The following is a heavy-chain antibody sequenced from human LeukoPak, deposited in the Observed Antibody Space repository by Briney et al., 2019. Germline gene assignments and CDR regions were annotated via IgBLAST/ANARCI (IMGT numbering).Heavy chain of an antibody. CDR1: GGSISSSSYC. Sequence: KPSETLSLTCTVSGGSISSSSYCWGWIRQPPGKGLEWIGSICYSGSTFYNPSLKSRVTLSVDTSKNQFSLKLSSVTAADTAVYYCARDSHYYDSSGYYYEAFDIWGQGTMVTVPS. CDR3: ARDSHYYDSSGYYYEAFDI. D-gene: IGHD3-22*01. CDR2: ICYSGST. V-gene: IGHV4-39*02. J-gene: IGHJ3*02.